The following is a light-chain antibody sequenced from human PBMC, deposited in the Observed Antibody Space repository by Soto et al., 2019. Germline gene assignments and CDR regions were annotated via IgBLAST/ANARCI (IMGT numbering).Light chain of an antibody. V-gene: IGKV3-11*01. CDR2: DAS. CDR3: QQRTNWSWT. CDR1: QNVRFY. J-gene: IGKJ1*01. Sequence: EIVLTQSPATLSLSPGERATLSCRASQNVRFYLAWYQQKPGQTPRLLIYDASKRASGIPARFSGSGFGTDFTLTISSLEPEDFAVYYCQQRTNWSWTFGRGTKVEVK.